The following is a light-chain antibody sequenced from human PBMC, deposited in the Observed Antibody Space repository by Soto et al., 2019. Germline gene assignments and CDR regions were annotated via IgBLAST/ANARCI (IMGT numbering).Light chain of an antibody. Sequence: EIVLTQSPGTLSLSPGERATLSCRASQSVSSSFLAWYQQKPGQAPRLVIYGASSRATGIPDRFSGSGSGTDFTLTISRPEPEDFAEYYCQQYGSSPPWTFGQGTKVEI. V-gene: IGKV3-20*01. CDR3: QQYGSSPPWT. J-gene: IGKJ1*01. CDR1: QSVSSSF. CDR2: GAS.